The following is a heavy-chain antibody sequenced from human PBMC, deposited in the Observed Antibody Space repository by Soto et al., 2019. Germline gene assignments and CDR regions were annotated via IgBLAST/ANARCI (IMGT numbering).Heavy chain of an antibody. CDR3: ARNYGGNSQFFDL. Sequence: QVQLQESGPGLVKPSETLSLNCSVSGDAITRHYWSWIRQSPGKGLEWVGFFFHTGAALYHPSLRSRVSMSVDTSKNQFSLKLTSVIPADTAVYFCARNYGGNSQFFDLWGRGTLVTVSS. V-gene: IGHV4-59*11. CDR2: FFHTGAA. J-gene: IGHJ2*01. CDR1: GDAITRHY. D-gene: IGHD4-17*01.